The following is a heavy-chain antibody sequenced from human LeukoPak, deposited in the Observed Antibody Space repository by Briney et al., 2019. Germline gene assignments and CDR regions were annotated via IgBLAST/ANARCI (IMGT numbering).Heavy chain of an antibody. Sequence: ETLSLTCAVYGGSFSGYYWSWIRQPPGKGLEWIGSIYHSGSTYYNPSLKSRVTISVDTSKNQFSLKLSSVTAADTAVYYCARWYYYDSSGYHYYFDYWGQGTLVTVSS. CDR2: IYHSGST. CDR3: ARWYYYDSSGYHYYFDY. V-gene: IGHV4-34*01. D-gene: IGHD3-22*01. CDR1: GGSFSGYY. J-gene: IGHJ4*02.